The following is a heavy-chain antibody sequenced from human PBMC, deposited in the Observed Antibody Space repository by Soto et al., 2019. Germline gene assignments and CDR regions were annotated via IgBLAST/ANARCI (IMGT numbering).Heavy chain of an antibody. D-gene: IGHD7-27*01. V-gene: IGHV4-34*01. J-gene: IGHJ4*02. CDR1: GGSFSGYY. CDR3: ASANWYSEY. Sequence: SETLSLTCAVYGGSFSGYYWSWIRQPPGKGLEWIGEINHSGSTNYNPSLKSRVTMSVDTSKNQVSLNLTSLTAADTATYYCASANWYSEYWGQGIPVTVSS. CDR2: INHSGST.